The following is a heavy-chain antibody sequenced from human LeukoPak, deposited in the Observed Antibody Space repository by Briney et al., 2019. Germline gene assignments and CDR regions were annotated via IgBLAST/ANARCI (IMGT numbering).Heavy chain of an antibody. J-gene: IGHJ4*02. V-gene: IGHV4-61*01. CDR3: ARGEMAAIGPSDY. CDR2: IYYSGST. D-gene: IGHD5-24*01. Sequence: SETLSLTCTVSGGSISSSSYYWSWIRQPPGKGLEWIGYIYYSGSTNYNPSLKSRVTISVDTSKNQFSLKLSSVTAADTAVYYCARGEMAAIGPSDYWGQGTLVTVSS. CDR1: GGSISSSSYY.